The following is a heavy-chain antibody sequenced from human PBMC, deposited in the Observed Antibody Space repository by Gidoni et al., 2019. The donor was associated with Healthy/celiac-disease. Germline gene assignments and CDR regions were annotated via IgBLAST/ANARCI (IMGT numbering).Heavy chain of an antibody. D-gene: IGHD2-2*01. CDR3: ARDGCSSTSCYANWFDP. J-gene: IGHJ5*02. CDR2: IYHSGST. CDR1: GYSISSGYY. V-gene: IGHV4-38-2*02. Sequence: QVQLQESGPGLGKPSETLSLTCAVSGYSISSGYYWGWIRQPPGKGLEWIGSIYHSGSTYYNPSLKSRVTISVDTSKNQFSLKLSSVTAADTAVYYCARDGCSSTSCYANWFDPWGQGTLVTVSS.